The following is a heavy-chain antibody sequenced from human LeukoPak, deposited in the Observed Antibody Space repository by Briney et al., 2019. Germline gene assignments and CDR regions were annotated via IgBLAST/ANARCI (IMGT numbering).Heavy chain of an antibody. CDR1: GFTFSSYA. Sequence: PGRSLRLSCAASGFTFSSYAMHWVRQAPGKGLEWVAVISYDGSNKYYADSVKGRFTISRDNSKNTLYLQMNSLRAEDTAVYYCAKESHYDFWSGQRYYFDYWGQGTLVTVSS. CDR2: ISYDGSNK. CDR3: AKESHYDFWSGQRYYFDY. D-gene: IGHD3-3*01. J-gene: IGHJ4*02. V-gene: IGHV3-30-3*01.